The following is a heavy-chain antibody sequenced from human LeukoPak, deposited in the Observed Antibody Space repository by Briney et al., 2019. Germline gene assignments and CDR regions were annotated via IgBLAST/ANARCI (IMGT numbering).Heavy chain of an antibody. D-gene: IGHD1-26*01. J-gene: IGHJ5*02. CDR2: IRHDGTDQ. CDR1: GFTFS. V-gene: IGHV3-30*02. Sequence: GGALRLSCVGSGFTFSVHWVRQVPGKGLEWLTFIRHDGTDQHYADSVRGLFTISRDNSKNTVYLKKNSLRPEDTALYYCAKAGTWASVSWGQGALVTVSS. CDR3: AKAGTWASVS.